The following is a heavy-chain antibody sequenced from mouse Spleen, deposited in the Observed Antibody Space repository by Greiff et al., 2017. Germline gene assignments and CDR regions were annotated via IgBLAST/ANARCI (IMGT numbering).Heavy chain of an antibody. D-gene: IGHD1-1*01. J-gene: IGHJ1*03. CDR1: GFTFSSYG. CDR2: ISSGGSYT. V-gene: IGHV5-6*01. CDR3: ARHYYGSSYGYFDV. Sequence: EVQLVESGGDLVKPGGSLKLSCAASGFTFSSYGMSWVRQTPDKRLEWVATISSGGSYTYYPSSVKGRFTISRDNAKNTLYLQMSSLKSEDTAMYYCARHYYGSSYGYFDVWGTGTTVTVSS.